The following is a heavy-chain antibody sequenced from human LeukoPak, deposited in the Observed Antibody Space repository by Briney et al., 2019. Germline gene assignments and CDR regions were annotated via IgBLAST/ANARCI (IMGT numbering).Heavy chain of an antibody. CDR1: GGSIGTYS. CDR2: IYYSGTT. V-gene: IGHV4-59*08. CDR3: ARGDSFDY. Sequence: PSETLSLTCTVSGGSIGTYSWSWIRQPPGKGLEWIGYIYYSGTTNYNPSLKSRVTISVDTSKNQFSLKLSSVTAADTAVYYCARGDSFDYWGQGTLVTVSS. J-gene: IGHJ4*02.